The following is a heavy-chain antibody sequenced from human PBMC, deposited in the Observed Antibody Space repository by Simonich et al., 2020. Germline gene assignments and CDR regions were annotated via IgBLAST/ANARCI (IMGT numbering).Heavy chain of an antibody. CDR3: ARDLPLGYCSGGSCYSGAFDI. CDR2: ISYEGSNK. Sequence: QVQLVESGGGVVQPGRSLRLSCAASGFTFSSYAMHWVRQAPGKGLGWVACISYEGSNKYYADSVKGRFTISRDNSKNTLYLQMNSLRAEDTAVYYCARDLPLGYCSGGSCYSGAFDIWGQGTMVTVSS. D-gene: IGHD2-15*01. J-gene: IGHJ3*02. V-gene: IGHV3-30*07. CDR1: GFTFSSYA.